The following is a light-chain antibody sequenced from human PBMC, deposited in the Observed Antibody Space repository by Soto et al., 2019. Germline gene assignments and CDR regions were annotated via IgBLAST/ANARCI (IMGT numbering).Light chain of an antibody. J-gene: IGLJ2*01. Sequence: QSVLTQPPSVSGAPGQRVTISCTGSSSSFGAGYDVHWYQQIPGTAPKLLIFANSNRPSGVPDRFSGSKSGTSASLAITGLQAEDEADYYCAAWDDSLSVVFGGGTKLTVL. V-gene: IGLV1-40*01. CDR3: AAWDDSLSVV. CDR2: ANS. CDR1: SSSFGAGYD.